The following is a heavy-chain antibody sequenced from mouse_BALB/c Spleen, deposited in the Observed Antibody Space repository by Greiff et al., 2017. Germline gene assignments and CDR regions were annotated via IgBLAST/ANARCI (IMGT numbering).Heavy chain of an antibody. Sequence: VQLQQSGAELVKPGASVKLSCKASGYTFTSYYMYWVKQRPGQGLEWIGEINPSNGGTNFNEKFKSKATLTVDKSSSTAYMQLSSLTSEDSAVYYCTRSWGYDGAWFAYWGQGTLVTVSA. J-gene: IGHJ3*01. CDR1: GYTFTSYY. CDR2: INPSNGGT. D-gene: IGHD2-14*01. V-gene: IGHV1S81*02. CDR3: TRSWGYDGAWFAY.